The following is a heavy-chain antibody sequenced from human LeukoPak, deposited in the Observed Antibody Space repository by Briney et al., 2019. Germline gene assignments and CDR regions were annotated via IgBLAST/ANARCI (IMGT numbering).Heavy chain of an antibody. D-gene: IGHD6-13*01. Sequence: GGSLRLSCAASGFTFSSYGMHWVRQAPGKGLEWVAVISYDGSNKYYADSVKGRFTISRDNSKNTLYLQMNSLRAEDTAVYYCAKVNSSSWYWEYYFDYWGQGTLVTVSS. V-gene: IGHV3-30*18. CDR1: GFTFSSYG. CDR2: ISYDGSNK. J-gene: IGHJ4*02. CDR3: AKVNSSSWYWEYYFDY.